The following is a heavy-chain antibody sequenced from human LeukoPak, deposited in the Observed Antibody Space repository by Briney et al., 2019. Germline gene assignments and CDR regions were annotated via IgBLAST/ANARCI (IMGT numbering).Heavy chain of an antibody. J-gene: IGHJ4*02. D-gene: IGHD2-15*01. V-gene: IGHV1-69*01. Sequence: SVKVSCKASGGTFSSYAISWVRQAPGQGLEWMGGIIPIFGPANYAQKFQGRVTITADESTSTAYMELSSLRSEDTAVYYCARDKLGYCSGGSCSHFDYWGQGTLVTVSS. CDR3: ARDKLGYCSGGSCSHFDY. CDR1: GGTFSSYA. CDR2: IIPIFGPA.